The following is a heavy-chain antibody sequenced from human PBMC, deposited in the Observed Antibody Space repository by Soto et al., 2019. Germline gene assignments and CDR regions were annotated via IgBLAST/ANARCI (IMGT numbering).Heavy chain of an antibody. CDR1: GGSFSGYY. J-gene: IGHJ5*02. CDR2: INHSGST. V-gene: IGHV4-34*01. CDR3: AMTRAYPRIYNWFDP. D-gene: IGHD2-21*02. Sequence: SETLSLTCAVYGGSFSGYYWSWIRQPPGKGLEWIGEINHSGSTNYNPSLKSRVTISVDTSKNQFSLKLSSVTAADTAVYHCAMTRAYPRIYNWFDPWGQGTLVT.